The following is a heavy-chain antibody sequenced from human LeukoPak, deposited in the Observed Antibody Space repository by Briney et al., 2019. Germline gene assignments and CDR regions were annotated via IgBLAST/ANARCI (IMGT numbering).Heavy chain of an antibody. CDR1: GGSISSYY. V-gene: IGHV4-59*01. CDR3: AGVAALSGYDRSGGYYMDV. Sequence: SSETLSLTCTVSGGSISSYYWSWIRQPPGKGLEWIGYIYYSGSTNYNPSLKSRVTISVDTSKNQFSLKLSSVTAADTAVYYCAGVAALSGYDRSGGYYMDVWGKGTTVTVSS. CDR2: IYYSGST. D-gene: IGHD5-12*01. J-gene: IGHJ6*03.